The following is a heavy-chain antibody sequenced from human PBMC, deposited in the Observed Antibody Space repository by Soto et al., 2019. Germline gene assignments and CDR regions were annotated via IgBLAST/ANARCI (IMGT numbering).Heavy chain of an antibody. J-gene: IGHJ4*02. V-gene: IGHV5-51*01. CDR1: GAIFTSYW. CDR2: IHGGDSNT. Sequence: LKISCKGSGAIFTSYWIGWVRQMPGKGLEWMGIIHGGDSNTRYSPSFEGQVTISTDKSISTAYLQWSSLKASDTAMYYCARRGTYSSGWDYWGQGTLVTVSS. D-gene: IGHD6-19*01. CDR3: ARRGTYSSGWDY.